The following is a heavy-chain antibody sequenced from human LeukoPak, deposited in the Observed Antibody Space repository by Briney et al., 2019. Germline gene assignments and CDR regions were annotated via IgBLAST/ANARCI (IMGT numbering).Heavy chain of an antibody. CDR2: VNLQGST. D-gene: IGHD6-13*01. V-gene: IGHV4-4*02. Sequence: PSETLSLTCGVSGGSISDTNWWTWFRQPPGKGLEWIGEVNLQGSTNYNPSLKSRVAISVDKSENHISLKLTSVTAADTAVYYCARQQSAGAFDYWGQGTLVTVSS. J-gene: IGHJ4*02. CDR1: GGSISDTNW. CDR3: ARQQSAGAFDY.